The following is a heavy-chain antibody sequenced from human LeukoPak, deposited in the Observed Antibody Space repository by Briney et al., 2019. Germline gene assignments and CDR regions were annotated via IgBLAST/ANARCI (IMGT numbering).Heavy chain of an antibody. V-gene: IGHV3-7*01. J-gene: IGHJ6*02. CDR1: GFTFSTYW. Sequence: GGSLRLSCAASGFTFSTYWMSWVRQAPGKGLEWVAKIKHDGSEKYYVDSMKGRFTISRDNAKNSLYLQMNSLRAEDTAVYYCARILGGMDVWGRGTTVTDSS. D-gene: IGHD2/OR15-2a*01. CDR2: IKHDGSEK. CDR3: ARILGGMDV.